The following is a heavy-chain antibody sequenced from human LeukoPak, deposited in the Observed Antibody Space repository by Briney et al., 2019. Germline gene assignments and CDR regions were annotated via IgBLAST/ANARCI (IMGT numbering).Heavy chain of an antibody. CDR1: GFTFSSYF. D-gene: IGHD2-21*01. CDR2: IASDGSHT. Sequence: GGSLRLSCAASGFTFSSYFMHWVRQAPGKGLEWVADIASDGSHTFYVESVKGRFTISRDNSKNTLCLQMNSLRAEDTAVYFCARERQDTILHSGAFDIWGQGTMVTVSS. J-gene: IGHJ3*02. CDR3: ARERQDTILHSGAFDI. V-gene: IGHV3-30-3*01.